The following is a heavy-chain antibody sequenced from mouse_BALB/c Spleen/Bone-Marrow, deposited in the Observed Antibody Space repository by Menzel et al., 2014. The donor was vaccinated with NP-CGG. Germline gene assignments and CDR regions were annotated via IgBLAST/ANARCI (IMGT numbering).Heavy chain of an antibody. CDR2: ISTYYGDA. CDR1: GYTFTDYA. CDR3: ARDAMDY. V-gene: IGHV1S137*01. Sequence: QVQLQQSGAELERPGVSVKISCKGSGYTFTDYAMHWVKQSHAKSLEWIGVISTYYGDASYNQKFKGKATMTVDKSSSTAYMELARLTSEDSAIYYCARDAMDYWGQGTSVTVSS. J-gene: IGHJ4*01.